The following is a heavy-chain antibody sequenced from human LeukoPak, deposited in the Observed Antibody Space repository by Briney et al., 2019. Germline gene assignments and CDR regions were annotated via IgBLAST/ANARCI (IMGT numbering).Heavy chain of an antibody. CDR1: GGTFSSYA. J-gene: IGHJ4*02. CDR2: IIPIFGTA. Sequence: ASVKVSCKASGGTFSSYAISWVRQAPGQGLEWMGGIIPIFGTANYAQEFQGRVTITADESTSTAYMELSSLRSEDTAVYYCARELTGIAVALGYWGQGTLVTVSS. D-gene: IGHD6-19*01. CDR3: ARELTGIAVALGY. V-gene: IGHV1-69*13.